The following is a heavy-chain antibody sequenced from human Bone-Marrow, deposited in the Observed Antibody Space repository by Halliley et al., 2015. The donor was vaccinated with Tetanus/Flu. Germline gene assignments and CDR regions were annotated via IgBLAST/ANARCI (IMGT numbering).Heavy chain of an antibody. CDR3: ASGRNFNY. CDR1: GLTFSTYS. V-gene: IGHV3-21*01. CDR2: ISTNNSYV. J-gene: IGHJ4*02. Sequence: SLRLSCAASGLTFSTYSMNWVRQAPGKGLEWVSSISTNNSYVSYAGSVRGRFTISRDNAKTSLYLQMNTLRAGDTAVYYCASGRNFNYWGLGTLVTVSS.